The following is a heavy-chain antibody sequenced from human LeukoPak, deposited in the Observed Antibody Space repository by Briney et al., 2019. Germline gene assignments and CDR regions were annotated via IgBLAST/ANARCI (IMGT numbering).Heavy chain of an antibody. J-gene: IGHJ6*03. CDR1: GPSFRDYY. CDR3: ARTRVVPAAYYYYYMDV. V-gene: IGHV4-34*01. D-gene: IGHD2-2*01. Sequence: SETLSLNGAVHGPSFRDYYWSWIRQPPGKGLEWNGEVNHTGSTTYHPSLKSRVTIQVDTSKNQFSLKVGAVTAADTAVYYCARTRVVPAAYYYYYMDVWGKGTTVTVSS. CDR2: VNHTGST.